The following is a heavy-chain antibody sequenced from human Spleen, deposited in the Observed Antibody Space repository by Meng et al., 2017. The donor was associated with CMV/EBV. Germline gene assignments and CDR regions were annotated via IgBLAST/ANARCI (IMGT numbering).Heavy chain of an antibody. J-gene: IGHJ4*02. V-gene: IGHV1-2*02. D-gene: IGHD3-10*01. Sequence: YTFTDYLTHWVRQAPGQGLEWMGWIDPNTGGTNYTQKFQGRLTMTRDPSISTAYLELNSLRSDDTAVYYCTRQLLWFGELSPYFDYWGQGALVTVSS. CDR3: TRQLLWFGELSPYFDY. CDR2: IDPNTGGT. CDR1: YTFTDYL.